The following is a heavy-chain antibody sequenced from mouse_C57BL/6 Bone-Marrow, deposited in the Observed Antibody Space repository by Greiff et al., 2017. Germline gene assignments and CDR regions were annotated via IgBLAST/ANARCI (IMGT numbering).Heavy chain of an antibody. Sequence: EVKLMESGGGLVKPGGSLKLSCAASGFTFSSYAMSWVRQTPGKRLEWVATISDGGSYTYYPDNVKGRFTISRDNAKNNLYLQMSHLKSEDTAMYYCARDGSNYWYFDVWGTGTTVTVSS. CDR3: ARDGSNYWYFDV. CDR1: GFTFSSYA. CDR2: ISDGGSYT. V-gene: IGHV5-4*01. D-gene: IGHD1-1*01. J-gene: IGHJ1*03.